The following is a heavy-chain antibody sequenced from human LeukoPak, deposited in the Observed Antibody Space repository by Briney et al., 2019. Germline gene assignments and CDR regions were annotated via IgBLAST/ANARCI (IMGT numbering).Heavy chain of an antibody. CDR3: VRESEYYFDHSASFDY. Sequence: GGSLRLSCAAAGFTFTAYLIHWVGQAPGKGREGGAVMSSDGNTMFYADSVKGRFTISRDNSKNTLYLQMNSLRAEDTAVYYCVRESEYYFDHSASFDYWGQDPLSPSPQ. CDR2: MSSDGNTM. V-gene: IGHV3-30-3*01. CDR1: GFTFTAYL. J-gene: IGHJ4*01. D-gene: IGHD3-22*01.